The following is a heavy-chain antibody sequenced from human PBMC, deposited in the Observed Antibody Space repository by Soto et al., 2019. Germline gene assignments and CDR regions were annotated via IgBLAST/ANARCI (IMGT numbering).Heavy chain of an antibody. V-gene: IGHV4-31*03. CDR2: IYYSGST. CDR3: ARYSNNWFQTEGMDV. D-gene: IGHD6-13*01. Sequence: ASETLSLTCTVSGGSISSGGYYWSWIRQHPGKGLEWIGYIYYSGSTYYNPSLKSRVTISVDTSKNQFSLKLSSVTAADTAVYYCARYSNNWFQTEGMDVWGQGTIVTVS. J-gene: IGHJ6*02. CDR1: GGSISSGGYY.